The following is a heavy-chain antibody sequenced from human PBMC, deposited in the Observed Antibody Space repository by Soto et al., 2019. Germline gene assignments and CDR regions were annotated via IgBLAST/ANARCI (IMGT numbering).Heavy chain of an antibody. CDR3: ANYDTSGYIDY. Sequence: EVQIVESGGGLVQPGGSLRLSCAVSGFTFSSYWMNWVRQAPGKGLEWVANIKQDGSDKYYVDSVKGRLTISRDNAKNSLYLQMNNLRAEDTAVYYCANYDTSGYIDYWGQGTLVTVSS. CDR2: IKQDGSDK. J-gene: IGHJ4*02. V-gene: IGHV3-7*05. CDR1: GFTFSSYW. D-gene: IGHD3-22*01.